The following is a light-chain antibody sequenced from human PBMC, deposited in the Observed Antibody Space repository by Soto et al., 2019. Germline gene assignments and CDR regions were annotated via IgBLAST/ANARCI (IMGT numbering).Light chain of an antibody. CDR3: CSYAGTYTWV. CDR2: DVT. V-gene: IGLV2-11*01. Sequence: QSALTQPRSVSGSPGQSVTISCTGTSSDVGDYNYVSWYQQHPGKAPKFLIYDVTKRPSGVPDRFSGSKSGNTASLTISGLRAEDEADYYCCSYAGTYTWVFGGGTKLTVL. CDR1: SSDVGDYNY. J-gene: IGLJ3*02.